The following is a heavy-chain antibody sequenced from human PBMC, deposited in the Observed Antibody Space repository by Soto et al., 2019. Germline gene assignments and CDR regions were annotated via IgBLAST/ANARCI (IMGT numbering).Heavy chain of an antibody. Sequence: ASLKVSYKTSGYTFSTCDIHWVRQAPGQGLEWMGWMNPNTGNAGFAQKFQGRFTMTRDTSLGTAYMDLSGLTSEDTAVYYCARRKERSGHHCFDHLGEVSLFTVCS. V-gene: IGHV1-8*01. D-gene: IGHD6-25*01. CDR2: MNPNTGNA. J-gene: IGHJ4*02. CDR1: GYTFSTCD. CDR3: ARRKERSGHHCFDH.